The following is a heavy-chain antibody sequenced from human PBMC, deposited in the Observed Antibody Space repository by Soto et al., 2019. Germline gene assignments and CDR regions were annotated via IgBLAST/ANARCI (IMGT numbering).Heavy chain of an antibody. CDR3: ARDRRLDDTSGQYYYYGMDV. Sequence: QVQLVQSGAEVKKPGASVKVSCKASGYTFTSYYMHWVRQAPGQGLEWMGIINPSGGSTSYAQKFQGRVTMTRDTSTSTVYMELSSLRSDDTAVYYCARDRRLDDTSGQYYYYGMDVWGQGTTVTVSS. J-gene: IGHJ6*02. D-gene: IGHD3-22*01. CDR2: INPSGGST. CDR1: GYTFTSYY. V-gene: IGHV1-46*01.